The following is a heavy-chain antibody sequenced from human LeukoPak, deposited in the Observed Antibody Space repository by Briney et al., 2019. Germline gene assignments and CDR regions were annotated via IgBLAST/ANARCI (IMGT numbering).Heavy chain of an antibody. Sequence: GGSLRLSCAASGFTFSSYAMSWVRQAPGKGLEWVSSISGTSDSTYYADSVKGRFTISRDNSKNTLHLQMNSLRAEDTAVYYCAKRWDSSGYSFDYWGQGTLVTVSS. CDR1: GFTFSSYA. D-gene: IGHD3-22*01. J-gene: IGHJ4*02. CDR2: ISGTSDST. V-gene: IGHV3-23*01. CDR3: AKRWDSSGYSFDY.